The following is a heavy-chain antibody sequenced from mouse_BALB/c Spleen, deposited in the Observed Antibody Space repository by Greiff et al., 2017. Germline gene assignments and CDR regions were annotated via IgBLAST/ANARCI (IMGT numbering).Heavy chain of an antibody. Sequence: VQLKQSGGDLVKPGGSLKLSCAASGFTFSSYGMSWVRQTPDKRLEWVATISSGGSYTYYPDSVKGRFTISRDNAKNTLYLQMSSLKSEDTAMYYCASRDYYAMDYWGQGTSVTVSS. CDR1: GFTFSSYG. J-gene: IGHJ4*01. V-gene: IGHV5-6*01. CDR3: ASRDYYAMDY. CDR2: ISSGGSYT.